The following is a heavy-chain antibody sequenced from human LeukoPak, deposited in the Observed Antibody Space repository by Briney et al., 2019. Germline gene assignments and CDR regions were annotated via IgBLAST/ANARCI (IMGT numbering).Heavy chain of an antibody. V-gene: IGHV3-23*01. J-gene: IGHJ4*02. Sequence: GGSLRLSCAASGFTFSSYAMSWVRQAPGKGLEWVSAISGSGGSTYYADSVKGRFTISRDNSKNTLYLQMDSLRAEDMAVYYCAKAVSSSYFDYWGQGTLVTVSS. CDR2: ISGSGGST. CDR3: AKAVSSSYFDY. CDR1: GFTFSSYA.